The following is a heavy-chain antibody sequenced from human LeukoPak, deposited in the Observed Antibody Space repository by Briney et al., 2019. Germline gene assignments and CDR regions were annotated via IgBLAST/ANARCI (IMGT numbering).Heavy chain of an antibody. CDR2: ISSSSSYI. CDR1: GFTFSTYA. V-gene: IGHV3-21*01. D-gene: IGHD6-13*01. Sequence: GGSLRLSCVASGFTFSTYAMGWVRQVPGKGLEWVSSISSSSSYIYYADSVKGRFTISRDNAKNSLYLQMNSLRAEDTAVYYCARDDEQLVNGGPSYWGQGTLVTVSS. J-gene: IGHJ4*02. CDR3: ARDDEQLVNGGPSY.